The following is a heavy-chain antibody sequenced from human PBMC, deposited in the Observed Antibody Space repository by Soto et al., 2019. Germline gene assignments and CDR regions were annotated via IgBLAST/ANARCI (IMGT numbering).Heavy chain of an antibody. CDR2: ISYDGSNK. CDR1: GFTFSSYG. CDR3: AGSWFGEFYYYYGMDV. Sequence: GGSLRLSCAASGFTFSSYGMHWVRQAPGKGLEWVAVISYDGSNKYYADSVKGRFTISRDNSKNTLYLQMNSLRAEDTAVYYCAGSWFGEFYYYYGMDVWGQGTTVTVSS. J-gene: IGHJ6*02. D-gene: IGHD3-10*01. V-gene: IGHV3-30*03.